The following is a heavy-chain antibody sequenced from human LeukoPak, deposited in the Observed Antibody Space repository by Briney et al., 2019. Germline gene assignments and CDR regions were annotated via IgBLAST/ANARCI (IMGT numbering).Heavy chain of an antibody. D-gene: IGHD6-19*01. CDR3: ASLVAGKSGRISDY. V-gene: IGHV1-8*01. CDR2: LNPNSGNT. Sequence: GASVKVSCKASGYTFTSYDINWVRQATGQGLEWMGWLNPNSGNTGYAQKFQGRVTMTRNTSISTAYMELGSLRSEDTAVYYCASLVAGKSGRISDYWGQGTLVTVSS. CDR1: GYTFTSYD. J-gene: IGHJ4*02.